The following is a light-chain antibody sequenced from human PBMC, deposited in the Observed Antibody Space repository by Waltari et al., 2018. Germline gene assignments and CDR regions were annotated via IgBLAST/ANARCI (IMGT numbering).Light chain of an antibody. Sequence: EIVLTQSPGTLSLSPGERATPPCRASQSVGRALIWYQQKPGQAPRLLIYGASTRATGIPDRFSGSGFGTDFSLTISRLEPEDFAVYYCQRNDRLPVTFGQGTKVEIK. CDR2: GAS. CDR1: QSVGRA. CDR3: QRNDRLPVT. V-gene: IGKV3-20*01. J-gene: IGKJ1*01.